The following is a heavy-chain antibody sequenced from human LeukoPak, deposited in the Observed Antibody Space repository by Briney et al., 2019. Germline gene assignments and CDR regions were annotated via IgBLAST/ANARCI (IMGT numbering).Heavy chain of an antibody. J-gene: IGHJ2*01. D-gene: IGHD3-22*01. CDR2: INHSGST. Sequence: SETLSLTCAVYGGSFSGYYWSWIRQPPGKGLEWIGEINHSGSTNYNPSLKSRVTISAYTSKNQFSLRLSSVTAADTAVYYCARRVGYYDSSGYYWASAVWYFDLWGRGTLVTVSS. CDR3: ARRVGYYDSSGYYWASAVWYFDL. CDR1: GGSFSGYY. V-gene: IGHV4-34*01.